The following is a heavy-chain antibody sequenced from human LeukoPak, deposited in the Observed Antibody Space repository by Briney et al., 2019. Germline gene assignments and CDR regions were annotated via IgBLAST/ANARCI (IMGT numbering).Heavy chain of an antibody. D-gene: IGHD5-24*01. J-gene: IGHJ3*02. V-gene: IGHV3-7*01. CDR3: ATIHENADDAFDI. Sequence: GGSLRLSCAASGFTFSRYWMTWVRQAPGKGLEWVANIKEDGGEKYYVDSVKGRFTISRDNAKNSLYLQMNSLRAEDTAVYYCATIHENADDAFDIWGQGTVVTVSS. CDR1: GFTFSRYW. CDR2: IKEDGGEK.